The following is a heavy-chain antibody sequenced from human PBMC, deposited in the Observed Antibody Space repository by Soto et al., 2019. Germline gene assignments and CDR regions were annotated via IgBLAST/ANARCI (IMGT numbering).Heavy chain of an antibody. D-gene: IGHD6-6*01. CDR2: IYHSGST. CDR3: ARELSSSGTSGLDP. Sequence: PSETLSLTCAVSGGSISSSNWWSWVRQPPGKGLEWIGEIYHSGSTNYNPSLKSRVTISVDKSKNQFSLKLSSVTAADTAVYYCARELSSSGTSGLDPWGQGTLVTVSS. CDR1: GGSISSSNW. J-gene: IGHJ5*02. V-gene: IGHV4-4*02.